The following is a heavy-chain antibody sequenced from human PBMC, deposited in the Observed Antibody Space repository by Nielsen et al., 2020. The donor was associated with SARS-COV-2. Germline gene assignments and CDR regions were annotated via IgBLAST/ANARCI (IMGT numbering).Heavy chain of an antibody. J-gene: IGHJ3*02. Sequence: ASVKVSCKASGYTFTDYYIHWVRQAPGQGLEWMGWINPNSGGTDYAQKFQGRVTMTWDTSITTAYMELPRLRSDDTAVYYCARELRVGMAINGPSDIWGQGTMVTVSS. CDR3: ARELRVGMAINGPSDI. CDR1: GYTFTDYY. V-gene: IGHV1-2*02. D-gene: IGHD5-24*01. CDR2: INPNSGGT.